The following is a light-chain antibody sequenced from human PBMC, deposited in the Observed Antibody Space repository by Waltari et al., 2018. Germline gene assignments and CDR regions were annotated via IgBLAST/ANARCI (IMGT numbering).Light chain of an antibody. J-gene: IGLJ1*01. Sequence: QSALTQPRSVSGSPGQSVTISCTGTSSAVGGYNYVSWYQHHPGKAPKLMIYEVSKRPSGVPDRFSGSQSGSTASLTVSGLQAEDEADYYCSSYAGNNVYVFGSGTKVTVL. V-gene: IGLV2-11*01. CDR2: EVS. CDR1: SSAVGGYNY. CDR3: SSYAGNNVYV.